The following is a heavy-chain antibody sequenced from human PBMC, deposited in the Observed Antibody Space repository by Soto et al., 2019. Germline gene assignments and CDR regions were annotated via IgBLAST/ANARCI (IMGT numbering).Heavy chain of an antibody. CDR2: IYWDDDK. CDR1: GFSLSTSGVG. J-gene: IGHJ4*02. CDR3: AHSLQLADFDY. V-gene: IGHV2-5*02. Sequence: SGPTLVNPTQTLTLTCTFSGFSLSTSGVGVGWIRQPPGKALEWLVLIYWDDDKRYSPSLKSRLTITKVTSKNQVVLTMTNMDPVDTATYYCAHSLQLADFDYWGQGTLVTVSS. D-gene: IGHD6-19*01.